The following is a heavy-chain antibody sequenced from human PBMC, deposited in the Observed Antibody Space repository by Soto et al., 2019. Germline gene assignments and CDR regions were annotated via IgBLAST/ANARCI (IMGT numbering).Heavy chain of an antibody. CDR1: GGSISSSNW. CDR3: ARGPVVVITRAFHY. Sequence: PSETLSLTCAVSGGSISSSNWWSWVRQPPGKGLEWIGEIYHSGSTNYNPSLKSRVTISVDKSKNQFSLKLSSVTAADTAVYYCARGPVVVITRAFHYWGQGPLITVSS. J-gene: IGHJ4*02. CDR2: IYHSGST. D-gene: IGHD3-22*01. V-gene: IGHV4-4*02.